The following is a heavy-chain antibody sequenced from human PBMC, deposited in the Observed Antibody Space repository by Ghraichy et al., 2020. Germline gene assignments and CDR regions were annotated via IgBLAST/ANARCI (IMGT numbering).Heavy chain of an antibody. CDR2: IIPIFGTA. Sequence: SVKVSCKASGGTFSSYAISWVRQAPGQGLEWMGGIIPIFGTANYAQKFQGRVTITADESTSTAYMELSSLRSEDTAVYYCARVGIVVVPAPSYYYYGMDVWGQGTTVTVSS. CDR1: GGTFSSYA. V-gene: IGHV1-69*13. J-gene: IGHJ6*02. CDR3: ARVGIVVVPAPSYYYYGMDV. D-gene: IGHD2-2*03.